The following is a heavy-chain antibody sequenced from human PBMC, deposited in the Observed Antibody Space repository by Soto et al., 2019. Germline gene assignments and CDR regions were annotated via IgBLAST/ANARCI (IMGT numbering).Heavy chain of an antibody. J-gene: IGHJ6*02. D-gene: IGHD1-7*01. CDR3: SRKDLLGELPPHYYYGMDV. CDR2: ISAYNGNT. V-gene: IGHV1-18*01. CDR1: GYTFTSYG. Sequence: SVKVSCKASGYTFTSYGISWGRQAPLQGLEWMGWISAYNGNTNYSQKLQGRVTMTTDTSTSTAYMELRSLRSDDTAVYYCSRKDLLGELPPHYYYGMDVWGQGTTVTVSS.